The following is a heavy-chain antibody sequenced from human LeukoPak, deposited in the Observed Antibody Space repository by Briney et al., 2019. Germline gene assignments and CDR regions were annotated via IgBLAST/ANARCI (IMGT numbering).Heavy chain of an antibody. CDR3: TRDSGTYSWFDP. Sequence: GGSLKLSCAASGFTFSGSAIHWVRQSSGKGLEWVGQIDKKDKGYATATAYAASVKGRFTISRDDSINTAYLQMKSLKTEDTALYYCTRDSGTYSWFDPWGQGTLVTVSS. CDR2: IDKKDKGYATAT. J-gene: IGHJ5*02. V-gene: IGHV3-73*01. D-gene: IGHD1-26*01. CDR1: GFTFSGSA.